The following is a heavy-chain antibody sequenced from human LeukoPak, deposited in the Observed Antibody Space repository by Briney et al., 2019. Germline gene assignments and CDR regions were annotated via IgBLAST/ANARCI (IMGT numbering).Heavy chain of an antibody. D-gene: IGHD5-18*01. V-gene: IGHV3-72*01. CDR2: SSDKANGYTT. CDR1: GILFSDTY. Sequence: GGSLRLSCAASGILFSDTYLDWVRQAPGKGLEWVGRSSDKANGYTTKYAAYVRDRFTISRDDSKNSLYLQMKSLKIEDTAVYYCARSGDSYGPNWFDPWGQGTLVTVSS. CDR3: ARSGDSYGPNWFDP. J-gene: IGHJ5*02.